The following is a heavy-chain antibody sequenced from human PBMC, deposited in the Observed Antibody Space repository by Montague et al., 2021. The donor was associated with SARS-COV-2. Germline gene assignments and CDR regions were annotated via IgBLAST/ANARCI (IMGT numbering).Heavy chain of an antibody. CDR3: ARGSGWMENAFDI. J-gene: IGHJ3*02. V-gene: IGHV4-59*01. CDR2: IYYSGST. CDR1: GCSISSYY. D-gene: IGHD6-19*01. Sequence: SETLSLTCTVSGCSISSYYWSWIRQPPGKGLEWIGYIYYSGSTNYNPSLKSRVTISVDTSKNQFSLKLSSVTAADTAVYYRARGSGWMENAFDIWGQGTMVTVSS.